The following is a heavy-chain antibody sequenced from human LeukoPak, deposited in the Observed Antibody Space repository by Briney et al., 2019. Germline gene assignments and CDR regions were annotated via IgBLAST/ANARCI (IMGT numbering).Heavy chain of an antibody. CDR3: ARSSSDCSSTSCYIEGGDYYGMDV. CDR2: INAGNGNT. V-gene: IGHV1-3*01. D-gene: IGHD2-2*02. Sequence: GASVKVSCKASGYTFTSYAMHWVRQAPGQRLEWMGWINAGNGNTKYSQKFQGRVTITRDTSASTAYMELSSLRSEDTAVYYCARSSSDCSSTSCYIEGGDYYGMDVWGQGTTVTVSS. J-gene: IGHJ6*02. CDR1: GYTFTSYA.